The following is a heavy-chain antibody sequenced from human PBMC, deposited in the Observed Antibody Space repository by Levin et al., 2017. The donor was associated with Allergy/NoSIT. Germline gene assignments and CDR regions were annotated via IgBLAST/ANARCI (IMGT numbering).Heavy chain of an antibody. CDR3: ARDGRDYGGNTGGNY. CDR2: IKQDGSEK. CDR1: GFTFTSYW. D-gene: IGHD4-23*01. V-gene: IGHV3-7*01. Sequence: GGSLRLSCAASGFTFTSYWMSWVRQAPGKGLEWVATIKQDGSEKYYVDSVKGRFTISRDNAKNSLYLQMNSLRAEDTAVYYCARDGRDYGGNTGGNYWGQGTLVTVSS. J-gene: IGHJ4*02.